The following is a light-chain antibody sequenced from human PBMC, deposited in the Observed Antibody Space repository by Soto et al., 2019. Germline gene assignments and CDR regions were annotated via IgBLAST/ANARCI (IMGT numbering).Light chain of an antibody. J-gene: IGLJ2*01. Sequence: QSVLTQPPSVSGAPGQRVTISCTWSSSNIGAGYDVHWYQHLPGTAPKLLIYFNNNRPSGVPDRFSGSKSGTSASLAITGLRPEDEASYFCQSYDSTLRGVVFGGGTKLTVL. CDR3: QSYDSTLRGVV. V-gene: IGLV1-40*01. CDR2: FNN. CDR1: SSNIGAGYD.